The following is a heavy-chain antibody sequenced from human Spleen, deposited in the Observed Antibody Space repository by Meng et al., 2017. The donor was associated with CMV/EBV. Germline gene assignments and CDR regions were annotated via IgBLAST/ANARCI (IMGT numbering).Heavy chain of an antibody. J-gene: IGHJ5*02. CDR3: ASTKITVFGVVTFETASYNWFDP. Sequence: SETLSLTCAVYGESFSGYYWSWIRQPPGKGLEWIGEINHSGSTNYNPSLKSRVTISVDTSNNQFSLKLRSVTAADTAVYYCASTKITVFGVVTFETASYNWFDPWGQGTLVTVSS. CDR1: GESFSGYY. V-gene: IGHV4-34*01. CDR2: INHSGST. D-gene: IGHD3-3*01.